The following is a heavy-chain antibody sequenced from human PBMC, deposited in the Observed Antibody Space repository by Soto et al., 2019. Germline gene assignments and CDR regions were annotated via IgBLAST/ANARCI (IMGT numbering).Heavy chain of an antibody. D-gene: IGHD3-10*01. J-gene: IGHJ6*04. V-gene: IGHV4-59*01. CDR2: IYYSGST. CDR3: ARVLWFGELEGGEEKMDV. Sequence: PSATLSLTCAVSGGSISSYYWSWIRQPQGKGLEWIGYIYYSGSTNYNPSLKSRVTISVDTSKNQFSLKLSSVTAADTAVYYCARVLWFGELEGGEEKMDVWGKGTTVTVSS. CDR1: GGSISSYY.